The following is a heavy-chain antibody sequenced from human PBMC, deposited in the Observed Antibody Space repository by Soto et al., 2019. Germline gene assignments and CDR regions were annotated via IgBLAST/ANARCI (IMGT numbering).Heavy chain of an antibody. CDR3: ARDGGRHSGGIDY. Sequence: QAQLVQSGAEVKKPGSSVKVSCKASGGTFSSYSINWVRQAPGQGLEWMGEIIPIFGTANYAQKSQGRVTITADESTSTAYMELSSLRSEDTAVYYCARDGGRHSGGIDYWGQGTLVTVSS. D-gene: IGHD1-26*01. V-gene: IGHV1-69*01. CDR1: GGTFSSYS. CDR2: IIPIFGTA. J-gene: IGHJ4*02.